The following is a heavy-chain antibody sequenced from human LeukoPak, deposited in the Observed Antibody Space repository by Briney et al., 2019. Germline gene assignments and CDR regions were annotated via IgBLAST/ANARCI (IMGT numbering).Heavy chain of an antibody. CDR3: ARDKYYDFWSGYLQNYYYYMDV. CDR1: GGSISSYD. V-gene: IGHV4-59*01. Sequence: PSETLSLTCAVSGGSISSYDWSWIRQPPGKGLGWIGYIYYSGSTNYNPSLKCRVTISVDTSKHRLSSQLSSVTAADTAVYYCARDKYYDFWSGYLQNYYYYMDVWGKGTTVTVSS. J-gene: IGHJ6*03. CDR2: IYYSGST. D-gene: IGHD3-3*01.